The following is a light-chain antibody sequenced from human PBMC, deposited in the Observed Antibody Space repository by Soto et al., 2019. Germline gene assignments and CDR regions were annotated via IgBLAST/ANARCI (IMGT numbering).Light chain of an antibody. CDR2: KAS. CDR1: QSISPW. J-gene: IGKJ2*01. CDR3: QQYNNYPYT. Sequence: DIQMTQSPSSLSASVGDRVTITCRASQSISPWLAWYQQKPGKAPKLLIYKASSLESGVPSRFSGSGSGTEFTLTISSXQPDDFATYYCQQYNNYPYTFGQGTKVDIK. V-gene: IGKV1-5*03.